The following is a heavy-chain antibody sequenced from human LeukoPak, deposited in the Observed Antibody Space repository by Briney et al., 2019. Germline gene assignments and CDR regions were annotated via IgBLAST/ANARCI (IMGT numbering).Heavy chain of an antibody. CDR1: GFAFSSYA. CDR3: AKDPTGGPQGYFDY. J-gene: IGHJ4*02. CDR2: ISVSGGPT. V-gene: IGHV3-23*01. Sequence: GGSLRLSCAAPGFAFSSYAMTWVRQAPGKGLEWVSAISVSGGPTFYADSVKGRFTISRDSFTNTLYLQMNSLRAEDTAVYYCAKDPTGGPQGYFDYWGQGTLVTVSS. D-gene: IGHD1-14*01.